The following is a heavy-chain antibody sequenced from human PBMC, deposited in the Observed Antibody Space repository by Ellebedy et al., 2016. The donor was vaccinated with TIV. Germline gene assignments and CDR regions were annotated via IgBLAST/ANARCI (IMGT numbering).Heavy chain of an antibody. CDR1: GFTFSNAW. V-gene: IGHV3-15*01. CDR3: TTVYRYNYDSV. J-gene: IGHJ4*02. Sequence: GGSLRPSCAPSGFTFSNAWMNWVRQAPGKGLEWVGRIKSKTDGGAADYAAPVKGRFTISRDDSKNTLYLQMNSLKTEDTAVYFCTTVYRYNYDSVWGQGTLVTVSS. D-gene: IGHD5-18*01. CDR2: IKSKTDGGAA.